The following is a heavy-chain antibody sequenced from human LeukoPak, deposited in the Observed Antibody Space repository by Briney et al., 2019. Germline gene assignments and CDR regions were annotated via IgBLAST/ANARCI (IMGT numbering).Heavy chain of an antibody. D-gene: IGHD3-10*01. J-gene: IGHJ4*02. CDR3: ARESGGAALDY. CDR1: GLTVSSNY. V-gene: IGHV3-66*01. CDR2: IYSDGST. Sequence: PGGSLRLSCAASGLTVSSNYMSWVRQAPGKGLEWVSVIYSDGSTYYADSVKGRFTISRDNSKNTLYVQMNSLRAEDTAVYYCARESGGAALDYWGQGTQVTVSS.